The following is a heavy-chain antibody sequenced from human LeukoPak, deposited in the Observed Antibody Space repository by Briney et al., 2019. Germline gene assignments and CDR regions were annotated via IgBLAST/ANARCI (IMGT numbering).Heavy chain of an antibody. V-gene: IGHV1-3*03. CDR2: INPGNGDT. J-gene: IGHJ4*02. Sequence: ASVKVSCKTSGYSFTSQDMHWVRQAPGQSLEWMGCINPGNGDTKYSQEFQGRVTITRDTSATTAYMELSSLRSDDMAVYYCTLYNYWGQGTLVTVSS. CDR1: GYSFTSQD. D-gene: IGHD2-2*02. CDR3: TLYNY.